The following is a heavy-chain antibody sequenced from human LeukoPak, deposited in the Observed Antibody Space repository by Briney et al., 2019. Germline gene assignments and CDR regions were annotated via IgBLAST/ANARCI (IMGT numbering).Heavy chain of an antibody. D-gene: IGHD5-18*01. Sequence: PGGSLRLSCAASGFTFDDYAMHWVRQAPGKGLEWVSGISWNSGSIGYADSVKGRFTISRDNAKNSLYLQMNSLRAEDTALYYCPKARIQTYSQYSFYFASWGQGSMV. CDR3: PKARIQTYSQYSFYFAS. V-gene: IGHV3-9*01. CDR1: GFTFDDYA. J-gene: IGHJ4*02. CDR2: ISWNSGSI.